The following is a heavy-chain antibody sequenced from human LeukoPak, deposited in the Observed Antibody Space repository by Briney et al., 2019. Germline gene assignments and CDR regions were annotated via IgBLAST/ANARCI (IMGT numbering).Heavy chain of an antibody. D-gene: IGHD5-18*01. CDR1: GFTFSGYS. CDR2: ISSSSSYI. J-gene: IGHJ4*02. CDR3: ARERGYSYGPFDY. V-gene: IGHV3-21*01. Sequence: GGSLRLSCAASGFTFSGYSMNWVRQAPGKGLEWVSSISSSSSYIYYTDSVKGRFTISRDNAKNSLYLQMNSLRAEDTAVYYCARERGYSYGPFDYWGQGTLVTVSS.